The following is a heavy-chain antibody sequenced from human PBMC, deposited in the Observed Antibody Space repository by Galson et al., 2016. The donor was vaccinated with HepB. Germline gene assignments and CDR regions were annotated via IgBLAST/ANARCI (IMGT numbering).Heavy chain of an antibody. V-gene: IGHV4-39*01. Sequence: SETLSLTCNVSGGSISGTEYYWGWIRQPPGRGLEWIGSLYYGGSTNYNPSLETRVTISVDTSKNHLSLSLSSVTAAGTAVYYCATGIVVAGKMYYCYMEVWGKGTSVTVSS. CDR1: GGSISGTEYY. J-gene: IGHJ6*03. D-gene: IGHD6-19*01. CDR2: LYYGGST. CDR3: ATGIVVAGKMYYCYMEV.